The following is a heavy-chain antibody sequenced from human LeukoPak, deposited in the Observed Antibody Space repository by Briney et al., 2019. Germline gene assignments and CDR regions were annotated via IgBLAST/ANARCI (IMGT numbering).Heavy chain of an antibody. CDR3: ASLGYCSSTSCADY. V-gene: IGHV1-2*02. CDR2: INPNSGGT. CDR1: GYTFTGYY. D-gene: IGHD2-2*01. Sequence: ASVKVSCKASGYTFTGYYMHWVRQAPGQGLEWMGWINPNSGGTNYAQKFQGRVIMTRDTSISTAYMELSRLRSDDTAVYYCASLGYCSSTSCADYWGQGTLVTVSS. J-gene: IGHJ4*02.